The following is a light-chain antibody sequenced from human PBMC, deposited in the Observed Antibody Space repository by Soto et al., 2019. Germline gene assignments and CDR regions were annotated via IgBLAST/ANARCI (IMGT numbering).Light chain of an antibody. Sequence: IVFTQSPAPLSLSTGARATHSCRASQSVGNHLAWYQQKPGQAPGLLIYEASTRATGIPARFSGSGSGTDFTLTISSLEPEDFAVYYCQQHANWPLTFGGGTKVDIK. CDR2: EAS. CDR1: QSVGNH. V-gene: IGKV3-11*01. CDR3: QQHANWPLT. J-gene: IGKJ4*01.